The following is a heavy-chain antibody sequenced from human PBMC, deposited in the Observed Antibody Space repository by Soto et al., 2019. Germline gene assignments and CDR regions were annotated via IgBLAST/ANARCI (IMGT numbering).Heavy chain of an antibody. V-gene: IGHV4-31*11. CDR3: AALAMVRGVIGLSQDFDY. CDR1: GGSISSGGYY. J-gene: IGHJ4*02. D-gene: IGHD3-10*01. Sequence: PSETLSLTCAVSGGSISSGGYYWSWIRQHPGKGLEWIGYIYYSGSTYYNPSLKSRVTISVDTSKNQFSLKLSSVTAADTAVYYCAALAMVRGVIGLSQDFDYWGQGTLVTVSS. CDR2: IYYSGST.